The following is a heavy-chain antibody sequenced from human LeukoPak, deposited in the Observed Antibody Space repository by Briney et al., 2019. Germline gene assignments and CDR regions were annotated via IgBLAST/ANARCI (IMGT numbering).Heavy chain of an antibody. Sequence: ASVKVSCKASGYTFTGYYMHWVRQAPGQGLEWMGWINPKSGGTNYAQKFQGRVTMTRDTSISTAYTELSRLRSDDTAVYYCARVSVGGYYMDVWGEGTTVTISS. CDR2: INPKSGGT. D-gene: IGHD3-16*01. CDR3: ARVSVGGYYMDV. V-gene: IGHV1-2*02. J-gene: IGHJ6*03. CDR1: GYTFTGYY.